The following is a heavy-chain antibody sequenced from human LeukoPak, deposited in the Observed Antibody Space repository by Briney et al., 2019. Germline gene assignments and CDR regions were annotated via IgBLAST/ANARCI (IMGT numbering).Heavy chain of an antibody. CDR2: INPNSGGT. V-gene: IGHV1-2*02. J-gene: IGHJ4*02. Sequence: GASVKVSCKASGYTFTGYYMHWVRQAPGQGLEWMGWINPNSGGTNYAQKFQGRVTMTRHTSISTAYMELSRLRSDDTSVYYCARAQTNYDFERNYFDYWGQGTLVTVSS. D-gene: IGHD3-3*01. CDR1: GYTFTGYY. CDR3: ARAQTNYDFERNYFDY.